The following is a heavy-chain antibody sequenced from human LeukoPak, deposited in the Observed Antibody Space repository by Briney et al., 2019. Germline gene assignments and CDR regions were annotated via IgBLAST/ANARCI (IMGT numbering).Heavy chain of an antibody. V-gene: IGHV3-9*01. CDR3: AKLAGNPHRYFDL. D-gene: IGHD6-13*01. CDR2: ISWNSGSI. CDR1: GLTFDDYA. Sequence: GGSLRLSSAASGLTFDDYAMHWVRQAPGKGLEWVSGISWNSGSIGYADSVKGRFTISRDNAKNSLYLQMNSLRAEDTALYYCAKLAGNPHRYFDLWGRGTLVTVSS. J-gene: IGHJ2*01.